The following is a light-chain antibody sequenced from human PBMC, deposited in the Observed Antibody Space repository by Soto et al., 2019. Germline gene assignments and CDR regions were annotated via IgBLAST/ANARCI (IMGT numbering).Light chain of an antibody. CDR2: GAS. Sequence: DIVLTQSPGTLSLSPGEGATLSCRASQTVSITYLAWYQQKPGQSPRLLIYGASNRATGIPDRFSGSGSGTDFTLTISRLEPEDFAVYYCQQYGCSPRYSFGQGTKLEIK. CDR3: QQYGCSPRYS. CDR1: QTVSITY. V-gene: IGKV3-20*01. J-gene: IGKJ2*03.